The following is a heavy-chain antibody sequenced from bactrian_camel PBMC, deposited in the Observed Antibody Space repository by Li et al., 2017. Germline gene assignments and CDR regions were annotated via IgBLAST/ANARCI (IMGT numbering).Heavy chain of an antibody. Sequence: VQLVESGGGSVQAGGSLRLSCTASAHTVTMAWFRQAPGKEREGIAAIVLRDGSTYHAASVKGRFTISQDNAKNTVYLQMNSLKSEDTAMYYCTADPSSSYCRAGPTYWGQGTQVTVS. J-gene: IGHJ4*01. V-gene: IGHV3-3*01. CDR3: TADPSSSYCRAGPTY. D-gene: IGHD1*01. CDR2: IVLRDGST. CDR1: AHTVT.